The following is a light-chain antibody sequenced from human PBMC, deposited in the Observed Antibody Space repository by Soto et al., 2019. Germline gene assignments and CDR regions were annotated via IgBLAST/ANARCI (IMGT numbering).Light chain of an antibody. Sequence: QSALTQPASVSGSPVQSITISCTGTSSDVGIYNYVSWYQQHPGKAPKLMIYQVTNRPSGVSNLFSGSKSGNTAALTISGLQAEDEADYYCSSYTGSTNYVFGTGTKVTVL. V-gene: IGLV2-14*01. CDR2: QVT. CDR3: SSYTGSTNYV. CDR1: SSDVGIYNY. J-gene: IGLJ1*01.